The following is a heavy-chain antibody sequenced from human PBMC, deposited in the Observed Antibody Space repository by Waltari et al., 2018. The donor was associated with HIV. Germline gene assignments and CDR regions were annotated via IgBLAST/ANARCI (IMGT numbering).Heavy chain of an antibody. D-gene: IGHD2-21*01. J-gene: IGHJ4*02. CDR2: ISPKSGGA. V-gene: IGHV1-2*06. CDR1: GYTFTDYH. Sequence: QVQLVQSGAEVKKPGASVKVSCTASGYTFTDYHIHWVRQAPGQGLEWMGRISPKSGGATYARKFQGRVTMTRDTSFSTAYMDLSSLTSDDSAVYYCATGRRVVNYWGQGTLVTVSS. CDR3: ATGRRVVNY.